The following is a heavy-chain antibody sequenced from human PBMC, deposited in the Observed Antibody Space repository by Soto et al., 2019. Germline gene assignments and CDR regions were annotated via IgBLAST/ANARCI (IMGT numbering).Heavy chain of an antibody. V-gene: IGHV3-74*01. J-gene: IGHJ4*02. CDR1: GFSFTHYW. D-gene: IGHD3-22*01. CDR2: INSDGTST. CDR3: ARVATYFYESSGYEY. Sequence: EVQLVESGGGLVQPGGSLRLSCAASGFSFTHYWMHWVRQGPGKGLEWLSRINSDGTSTYYADSVKGRFTISRDNAKNTLYLQMNSLRDEDTAVYYCARVATYFYESSGYEYWGQGALVTVSS.